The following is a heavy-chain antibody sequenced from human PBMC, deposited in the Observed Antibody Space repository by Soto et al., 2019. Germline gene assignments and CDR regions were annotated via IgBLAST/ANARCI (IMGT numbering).Heavy chain of an antibody. V-gene: IGHV3-33*01. J-gene: IGHJ4*02. CDR2: IWDDGSNK. Sequence: QVQLVESGGGVVQPGRSLRLSCAASGFTFSSYGMHWVRQAPGKGLEWVAVIWDDGSNKYYADSVKGRFTISRDNSKNTLYLQMNSLRADDTAVYYCARATHLTYGSWSYYNNYATGSLYYWGQGTLVTVSS. CDR3: ARATHLTYGSWSYYNNYATGSLYY. D-gene: IGHD3-10*01. CDR1: GFTFSSYG.